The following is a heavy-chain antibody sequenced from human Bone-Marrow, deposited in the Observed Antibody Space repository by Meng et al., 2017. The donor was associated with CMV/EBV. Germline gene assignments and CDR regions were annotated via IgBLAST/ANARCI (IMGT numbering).Heavy chain of an antibody. J-gene: IGHJ6*02. Sequence: SETLSLTCTVSGGSISYYYWSWIRQPPGKGLEWIGSIYYSGSTNYSPSLKSRVTISVDTSKNQFSLKLSSVTAADTAVYYCARGHGKKLGLYYYYYYGMDVWGQGTTVTVSS. CDR1: GGSISYYY. D-gene: IGHD7-27*01. CDR3: ARGHGKKLGLYYYYYYGMDV. V-gene: IGHV4-59*12. CDR2: IYYSGST.